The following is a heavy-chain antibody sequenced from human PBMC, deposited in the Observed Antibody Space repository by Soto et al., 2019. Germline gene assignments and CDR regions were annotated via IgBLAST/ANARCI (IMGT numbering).Heavy chain of an antibody. V-gene: IGHV1-3*01. J-gene: IGHJ4*02. CDR1: GYTFTSYT. D-gene: IGHD6-13*01. Sequence: QVHLVQSGAEVKRPGASVKVSCKASGYTFTSYTIHWVRQAPGQRLEWMGWINAGNDNTKYSQKLQGRVTITGDTSASTAYMVVSSLRSEDTAVYYCARGRGISAAVFDSCGQGTLVTVS. CDR2: INAGNDNT. CDR3: ARGRGISAAVFDS.